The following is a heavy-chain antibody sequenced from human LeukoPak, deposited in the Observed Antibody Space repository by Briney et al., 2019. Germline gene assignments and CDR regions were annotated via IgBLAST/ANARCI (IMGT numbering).Heavy chain of an antibody. CDR3: ARGTCGGDCPVDY. Sequence: SETLSLTCAVYGGSFSGYYWSWIRQPPGKGLEWIGEINHSGSTNYNPSLKSRVTISVDTSKNQFSLKLSSVTAEDTAVYYCARGTCGGDCPVDYWGQGTLVTVSS. CDR2: INHSGST. V-gene: IGHV4-34*01. CDR1: GGSFSGYY. J-gene: IGHJ4*02. D-gene: IGHD2-21*02.